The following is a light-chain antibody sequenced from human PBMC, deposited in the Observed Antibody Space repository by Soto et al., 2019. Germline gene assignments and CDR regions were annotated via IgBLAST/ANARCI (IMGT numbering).Light chain of an antibody. CDR1: QSVSNK. CDR2: GVS. J-gene: IGKJ2*01. Sequence: EIVMTQSPATLSVSPGERATLSCRASQSVSNKLAWFQQKPGQAPSLLIYGVSTRATGVPVRFSGSGSGTEFTLTINSLQSEDFAVYYCQQYNNWPHTFGQGTKLEIK. CDR3: QQYNNWPHT. V-gene: IGKV3-15*01.